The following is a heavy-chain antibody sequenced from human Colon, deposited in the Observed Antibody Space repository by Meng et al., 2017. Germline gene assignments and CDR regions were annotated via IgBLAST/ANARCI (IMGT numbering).Heavy chain of an antibody. J-gene: IGHJ6*02. CDR1: GGSFSGYY. V-gene: IGHV4-34*01. Sequence: SETLSLTCAVYGGSFSGYYWSWIRQPPGKGLEWIGEINHSGSTNYNPSLKSRVTISVDTSKNQFSLKLSSVTAADTAVYYCARDRKRYSYGYEVDYYYYYGMDVWGQGTMVTVSS. D-gene: IGHD5-18*01. CDR2: INHSGST. CDR3: ARDRKRYSYGYEVDYYYYYGMDV.